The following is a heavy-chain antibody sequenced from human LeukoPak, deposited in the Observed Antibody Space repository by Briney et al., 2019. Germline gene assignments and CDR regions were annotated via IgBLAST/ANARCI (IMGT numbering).Heavy chain of an antibody. CDR1: GFTFSSYE. CDR3: ARDIDDSSGYSYFDY. V-gene: IGHV3-48*03. J-gene: IGHJ4*02. CDR2: ISSSGSTI. Sequence: GGSLRLSCAASGFTFSSYEMNWVRQAPGKGLAWVSYISSSGSTIYYADSVKGRFTISRDNAKNSLYLQMNSLRAEDTAVYYCARDIDDSSGYSYFDYWGQGTLVTVSS. D-gene: IGHD3-22*01.